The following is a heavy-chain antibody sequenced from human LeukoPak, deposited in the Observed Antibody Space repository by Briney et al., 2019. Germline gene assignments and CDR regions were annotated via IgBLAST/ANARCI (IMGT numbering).Heavy chain of an antibody. CDR1: GGSISSYY. CDR2: IYYSGST. V-gene: IGHV4-59*01. J-gene: IGHJ4*02. CDR3: ARVGIAAAGSEFDY. Sequence: PSETLSLTCIVSGGSISSYYWSWIRQPPGKGLGWIGYIYYSGSTNYNPSLKSRVTISVDTSKNPFSLKLSSVTAADTAVYYCARVGIAAAGSEFDYWGQGTLVTVSS. D-gene: IGHD6-13*01.